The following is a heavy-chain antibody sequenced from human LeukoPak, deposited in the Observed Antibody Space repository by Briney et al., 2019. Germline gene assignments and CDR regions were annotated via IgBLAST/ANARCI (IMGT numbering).Heavy chain of an antibody. Sequence: SVTVSCKASGGTFSSYAISWVRQAPGQGLEWMGGIIPIFGTANYAQKFQGRVTITTDESTSTAYMELSSLRSEDTAVYYYARSGWQWLPLDYWGQGTLVTVSS. D-gene: IGHD6-19*01. CDR3: ARSGWQWLPLDY. CDR1: GGTFSSYA. CDR2: IIPIFGTA. V-gene: IGHV1-69*05. J-gene: IGHJ4*02.